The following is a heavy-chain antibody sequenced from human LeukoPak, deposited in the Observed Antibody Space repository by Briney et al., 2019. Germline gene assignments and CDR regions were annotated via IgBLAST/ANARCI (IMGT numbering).Heavy chain of an antibody. CDR1: GYTFTSYY. CDR2: INPSGGST. J-gene: IGHJ3*02. Sequence: VASVKVSCKASGYTFTSYYLHWVRQPPGQGLEWMAIINPSGGSTSYAQKFQGRVTMTRDMSTSTVYMEVSSLRSEDTAVYYCAREHTMIVVVTSDAFDIWGQGTMVTVSS. D-gene: IGHD3-22*01. CDR3: AREHTMIVVVTSDAFDI. V-gene: IGHV1-46*01.